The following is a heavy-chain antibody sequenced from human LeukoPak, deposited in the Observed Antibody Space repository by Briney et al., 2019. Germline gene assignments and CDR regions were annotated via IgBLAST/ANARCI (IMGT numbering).Heavy chain of an antibody. Sequence: PSETLSLTCTVSGGSISSSSYYWGWIRQPPGKGLEWIGSIYYSGSTYYNPSLKSRVTISVDTSKNQFSLKLSSVTAADTAVYYCARDVVYSSSSGIDYWGQGTLVTVSS. J-gene: IGHJ4*02. CDR2: IYYSGST. V-gene: IGHV4-39*07. CDR3: ARDVVYSSSSGIDY. D-gene: IGHD6-6*01. CDR1: GGSISSSSYY.